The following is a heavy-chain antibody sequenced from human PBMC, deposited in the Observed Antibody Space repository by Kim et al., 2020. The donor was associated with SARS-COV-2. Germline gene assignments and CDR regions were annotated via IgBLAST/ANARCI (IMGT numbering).Heavy chain of an antibody. J-gene: IGHJ4*02. CDR1: GFTFSSYW. V-gene: IGHV3-74*01. Sequence: GGSLRLSCVASGFTFSSYWMHWVRQAPGKGLVWVSRVNSDGSRTCYANSVKGRVTISSDNARNTLYLIMNRLSAEDTAVYYCASLSTGYVWDKFDYWGQGTLVTVSS. CDR3: ASLSTGYVWDKFDY. D-gene: IGHD3-16*01. CDR2: VNSDGSRT.